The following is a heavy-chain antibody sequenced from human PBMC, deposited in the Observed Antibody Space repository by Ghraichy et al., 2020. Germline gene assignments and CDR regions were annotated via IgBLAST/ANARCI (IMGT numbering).Heavy chain of an antibody. Sequence: GSLRLSCTVSGGSISSSSYYWGWIRQPPGKGLEWIGSIYYSGSTYYNPSLKSRVTISVDTSKNQFSLKLSSVTAADTAVYYCAGYCSSTSCYGDYYYYGMDVWGQGTTVTVSS. J-gene: IGHJ6*02. V-gene: IGHV4-39*01. CDR2: IYYSGST. CDR3: AGYCSSTSCYGDYYYYGMDV. D-gene: IGHD2-2*01. CDR1: GGSISSSSYY.